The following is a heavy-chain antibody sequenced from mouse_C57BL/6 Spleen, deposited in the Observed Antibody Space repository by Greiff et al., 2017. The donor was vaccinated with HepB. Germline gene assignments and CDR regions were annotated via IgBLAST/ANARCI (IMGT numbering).Heavy chain of an antibody. J-gene: IGHJ3*01. V-gene: IGHV1-55*01. D-gene: IGHD1-1*01. CDR2: IYPGSGST. CDR3: ARNYYGSKFAY. CDR1: GYTFTSYW. Sequence: VKLQQPGAELVKPGASVKMSCKASGYTFTSYWITWVKQRPGQGLEWIGDIYPGSGSTNYNEKFKSKATLTVDTSSSTAYMQLSSLTSEDYAVYYCARNYYGSKFAYWGQGTLVTVSA.